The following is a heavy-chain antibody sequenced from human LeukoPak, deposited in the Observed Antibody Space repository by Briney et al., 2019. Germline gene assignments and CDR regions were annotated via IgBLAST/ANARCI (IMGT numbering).Heavy chain of an antibody. D-gene: IGHD1-26*01. CDR1: GYTFTNYY. V-gene: IGHV1-46*01. Sequence: VASVKVSCKASGYTFTNYYIHWVRQAPGQGLECMGIINPSGGSTSYAQKFQGRVTMTRDMSTTSVYMELTSLRSEDTAVYYCARDHSGKWDLLSGWWFDPWGQGTLVTVSS. CDR2: INPSGGST. CDR3: ARDHSGKWDLLSGWWFDP. J-gene: IGHJ5*02.